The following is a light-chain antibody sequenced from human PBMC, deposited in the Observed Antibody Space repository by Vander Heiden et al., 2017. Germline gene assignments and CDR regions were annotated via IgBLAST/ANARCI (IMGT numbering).Light chain of an antibody. CDR3: QHYAASLWT. V-gene: IGKV3-20*01. J-gene: IGKJ1*01. Sequence: EIVLTQSPGTLSLSPGERANLSCRASQDVSSTYLAWYQQKPGQAPSLLIYGASSRTTGIPDRFSGSGSGTDFTLGISRLEPEDFAVYYCQHYAASLWTFGQGTKVEIK. CDR1: QDVSSTY. CDR2: GAS.